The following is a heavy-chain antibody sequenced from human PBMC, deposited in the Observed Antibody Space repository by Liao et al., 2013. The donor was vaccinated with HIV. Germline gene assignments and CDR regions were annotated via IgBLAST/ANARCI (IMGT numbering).Heavy chain of an antibody. D-gene: IGHD3-22*01. V-gene: IGHV4-39*07. CDR1: GGSISSSAYY. CDR3: ARDSPGGYYATSGYYYGAAFDI. J-gene: IGHJ3*02. CDR2: IYYSGST. Sequence: QLQLQESGPGLVKPSETLSLTCTVSGGSISSSAYYWGWIRQPPGKGLEWIGTIYYSGSTYYKPSLKSRVTISVDTSKNQFSLRLSSVTAADTAVYYCARDSPGGYYATSGYYYGAAFDIWGQGTMVTVS.